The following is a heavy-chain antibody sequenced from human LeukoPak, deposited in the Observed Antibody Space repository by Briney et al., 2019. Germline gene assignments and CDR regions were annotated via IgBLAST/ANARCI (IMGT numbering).Heavy chain of an antibody. CDR1: GFTFSRHN. CDR3: ARVRVYALDS. CDR2: INGDGSST. D-gene: IGHD2-8*01. Sequence: PGGSLRLSCAASGFTFSRHNMNWVRQAPGKGLMWVSRINGDGSSTAYADFVKGRFTISRDNAKNTLYLQMNSLTDEDTAVYYCARVRVYALDSWGQGTLVTVSS. J-gene: IGHJ4*02. V-gene: IGHV3-74*01.